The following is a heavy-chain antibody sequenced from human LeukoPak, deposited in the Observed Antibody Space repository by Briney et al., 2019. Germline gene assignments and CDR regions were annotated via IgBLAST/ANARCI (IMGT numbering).Heavy chain of an antibody. CDR1: GGTFSSYA. CDR3: ARYYGSGSPFHY. J-gene: IGHJ4*02. D-gene: IGHD3-10*01. Sequence: SVKVSCKASGGTFSSYAISWVRQAPGQGLEWMGGIIPIFGTANYAQKFQGRVTITTDESTSTAYMELSSLRSEDTAVYYCARYYGSGSPFHYWGQGTLVTVSS. V-gene: IGHV1-69*05. CDR2: IIPIFGTA.